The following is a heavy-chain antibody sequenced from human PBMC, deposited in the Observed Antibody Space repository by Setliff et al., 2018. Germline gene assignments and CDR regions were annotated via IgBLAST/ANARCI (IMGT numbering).Heavy chain of an antibody. CDR3: ARDLGYCSTTSCHGDWFDP. Sequence: ASVKVSCKASGYTFSSYAMNWVRQAPGQGLEWMGWINTNTGNPTYAQDFTGRFAFSLDTSVSTAYLQISSLKAEDTAVYYCARDLGYCSTTSCHGDWFDPWGQGTLVTVSS. CDR2: INTNTGNP. J-gene: IGHJ5*02. V-gene: IGHV7-4-1*02. CDR1: GYTFSSYA. D-gene: IGHD2-2*01.